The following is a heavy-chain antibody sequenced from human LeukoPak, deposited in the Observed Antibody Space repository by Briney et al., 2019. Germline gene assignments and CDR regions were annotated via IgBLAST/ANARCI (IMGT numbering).Heavy chain of an antibody. CDR1: GGTFTSYA. Sequence: ASVKLSFKASGGTFTSYAISWVRQAPGQGLEWMGGIIPSFGTANYAHKFQGRVTITTDEATGTTYMELSSLRSEDTAVYYCARVGETDYGVYINLDYWGQGTLVTVSS. J-gene: IGHJ4*02. CDR2: IIPSFGTA. D-gene: IGHD4-17*01. V-gene: IGHV1-69*05. CDR3: ARVGETDYGVYINLDY.